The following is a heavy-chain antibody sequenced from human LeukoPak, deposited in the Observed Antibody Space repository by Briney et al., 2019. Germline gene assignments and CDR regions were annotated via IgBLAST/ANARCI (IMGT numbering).Heavy chain of an antibody. CDR1: GFTFSSYS. CDR2: ISSSSSYI. D-gene: IGHD6-13*01. CDR3: ARGLGIAAAGPMDY. V-gene: IGHV3-21*01. J-gene: IGHJ4*02. Sequence: GGSLRLSCAASGFTFSSYSMNWVRQAPGKGLEWVSSISSSSSYIYYADSVKGRFTISRDNSKNTLYLQMNSLRAEDTAVYYCARGLGIAAAGPMDYWGQGTLVTVSS.